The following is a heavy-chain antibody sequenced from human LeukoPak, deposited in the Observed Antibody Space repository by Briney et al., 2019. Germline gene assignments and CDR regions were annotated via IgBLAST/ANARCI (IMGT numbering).Heavy chain of an antibody. V-gene: IGHV3-7*01. CDR2: INQDGSAK. CDR3: ASAPNEHYFDF. CDR1: GFTFSSYW. J-gene: IGHJ4*02. Sequence: PGGSLRLSCAASGFTFSSYWMSWVRQAPGKGLEWVANINQDGSAKDYGGSVEGRFTISRDNAKNSLYLQMNSLTAEDTAVYFCASAPNEHYFDFWGQGTLVTVSS.